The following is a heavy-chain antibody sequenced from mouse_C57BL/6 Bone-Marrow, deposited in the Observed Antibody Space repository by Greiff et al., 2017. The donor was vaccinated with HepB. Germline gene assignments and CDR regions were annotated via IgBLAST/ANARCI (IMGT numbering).Heavy chain of an antibody. V-gene: IGHV10-1*01. CDR3: VRIYYGYDEGNYYAMDY. Sequence: EVKLVESGGGLVQPKGSLKLSCAASGFSFNTYAMNWVRQAPGKGLEWVARIRSKSNNYATYYADSVKDRFTISRDDSESMLYLQMNNLKTEDTAMYYCVRIYYGYDEGNYYAMDYWGQGTSVTVSS. CDR2: IRSKSNNYAT. D-gene: IGHD2-2*01. J-gene: IGHJ4*01. CDR1: GFSFNTYA.